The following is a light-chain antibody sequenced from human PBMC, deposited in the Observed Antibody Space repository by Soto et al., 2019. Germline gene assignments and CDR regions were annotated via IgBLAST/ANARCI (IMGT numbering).Light chain of an antibody. J-gene: IGKJ4*01. CDR3: QQYHTWPIT. CDR1: QGVSRK. V-gene: IGKV3-15*01. Sequence: DIVMTQSTATWSVAPGERDTFSCGASQGVSRKLAWHQHKPGQAPRLLISGASTGATGIPARFSGSGSGTEFTLTISSLQSEDCAIYYCQQYHTWPITFGGGTKVDIK. CDR2: GAS.